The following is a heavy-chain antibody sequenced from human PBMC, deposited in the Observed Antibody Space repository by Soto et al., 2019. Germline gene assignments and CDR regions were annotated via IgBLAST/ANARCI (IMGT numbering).Heavy chain of an antibody. Sequence: ASVKVSCKVSGYTLTELSMHWVRQAPGKGLEWMGGFDPEDGETIYAQKFQGRVTMTEDTSTDTAYMELSSLRSEDTAVYYCARVLALSSSWYGPSLENWFDPWGQGTLVTVSS. J-gene: IGHJ5*02. D-gene: IGHD6-13*01. V-gene: IGHV1-24*01. CDR1: GYTLTELS. CDR3: ARVLALSSSWYGPSLENWFDP. CDR2: FDPEDGET.